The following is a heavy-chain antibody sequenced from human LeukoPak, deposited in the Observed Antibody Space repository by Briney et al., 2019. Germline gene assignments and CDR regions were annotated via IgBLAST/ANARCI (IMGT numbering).Heavy chain of an antibody. Sequence: RSSETLSLTCTVSGGSISSYYWGWIRQPPGKGLEWIGYIYYSGSTNYNPSLKSRVTISVDTSKNQFSLKLSSVTAADTAVYYCARDPSGSYFGFFDPWGQGTLVTVSS. CDR1: GGSISSYY. D-gene: IGHD1-26*01. CDR2: IYYSGST. J-gene: IGHJ5*02. CDR3: ARDPSGSYFGFFDP. V-gene: IGHV4-59*01.